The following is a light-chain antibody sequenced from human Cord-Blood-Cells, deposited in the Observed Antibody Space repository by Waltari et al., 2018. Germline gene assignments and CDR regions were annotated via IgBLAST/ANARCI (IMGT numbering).Light chain of an antibody. CDR3: QQYNNWPPRT. CDR1: QSVSSN. CDR2: GAS. V-gene: IGKV3-15*01. J-gene: IGKJ1*01. Sequence: EIVMTQSPATLPVSPGERATLPSRASQSVSSNLAWYQQKPGQAPRLLSYGASTRATGIPARFSGSGSGTEFTLTISSLQSEDFAVYYCQQYNNWPPRTFGQGTKVEIK.